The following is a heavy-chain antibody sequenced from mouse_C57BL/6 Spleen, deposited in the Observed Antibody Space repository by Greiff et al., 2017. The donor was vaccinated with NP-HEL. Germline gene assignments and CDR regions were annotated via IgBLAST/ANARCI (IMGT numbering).Heavy chain of an antibody. CDR2: INPNYGTT. Sequence: EVQLQQSGPELVKPGASVKISCKASGYSFTDYNMNWVKQSNGKSLEWIGVINPNYGTTSYNQKFKGKATLTVDQSSSTAYMQLNSLTSEDSAVYYCARYRPITTVQRGYYFDYWGQGTTLTVSS. D-gene: IGHD1-1*01. CDR3: ARYRPITTVQRGYYFDY. J-gene: IGHJ2*01. CDR1: GYSFTDYN. V-gene: IGHV1-39*01.